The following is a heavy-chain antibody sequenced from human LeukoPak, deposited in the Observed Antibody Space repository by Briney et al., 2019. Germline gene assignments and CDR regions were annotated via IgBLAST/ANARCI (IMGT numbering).Heavy chain of an antibody. CDR3: ARHSYDYDSSGYHYYFDY. Sequence: SETPSLTCSVSGSSISSPSHYWSWIRQPPGKGLEWIGSIYYSGSANYNPSLKSRVTMSVDTSKNQFSLKLSSVTATDTAVYSCARHSYDYDSSGYHYYFDYWGQGTLVTVSS. CDR1: GSSISSPSHY. V-gene: IGHV4-39*01. J-gene: IGHJ4*02. D-gene: IGHD3-22*01. CDR2: IYYSGSA.